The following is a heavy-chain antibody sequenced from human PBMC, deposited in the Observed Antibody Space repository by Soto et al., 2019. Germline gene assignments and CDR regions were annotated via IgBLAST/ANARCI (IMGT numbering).Heavy chain of an antibody. J-gene: IGHJ3*02. V-gene: IGHV1-3*01. CDR2: INAGSGNT. CDR3: ASPSFPVAGTLAFDI. Sequence: ASVKVSCKASGYTFTSYAMHWVRQAPGQRLEWMGWINAGSGNTKYSQKFQGRVTITRDTSASTAYMELSSLRSEDTAVYYCASPSFPVAGTLAFDIWGQGTMVTVSS. CDR1: GYTFTSYA. D-gene: IGHD6-19*01.